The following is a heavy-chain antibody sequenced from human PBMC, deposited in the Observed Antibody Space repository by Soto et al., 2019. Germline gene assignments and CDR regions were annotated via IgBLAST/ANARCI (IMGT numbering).Heavy chain of an antibody. CDR3: AQCLLGVNYYYGMDV. Sequence: ASVKVSCKASGYTFTSCGISWVRQAPGQGLEWMGGIIPIFATADYAQKFQGRVTITADESTSTAYMELSSLRSENTAVYYCAQCLLGVNYYYGMDVWGQGTTVTVSS. CDR2: IIPIFATA. CDR1: GYTFTSCG. D-gene: IGHD3-16*01. V-gene: IGHV1-69*13. J-gene: IGHJ6*02.